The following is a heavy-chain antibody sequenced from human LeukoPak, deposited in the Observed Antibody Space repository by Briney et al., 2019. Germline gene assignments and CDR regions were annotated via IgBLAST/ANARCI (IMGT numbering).Heavy chain of an antibody. Sequence: SETLSLTCTVSGGSISSGDYYWSWIRQPPGKGLEWIGYIYYSGSTYYNPSLKSRVTISVDTSKYQFSLKLSSVTAADTAVYYCARAIYCSGGSCYLGKYYYYYMDVWGKGTTVTVSS. J-gene: IGHJ6*03. V-gene: IGHV4-30-4*08. CDR1: GGSISSGDYY. CDR2: IYYSGST. CDR3: ARAIYCSGGSCYLGKYYYYYMDV. D-gene: IGHD2-15*01.